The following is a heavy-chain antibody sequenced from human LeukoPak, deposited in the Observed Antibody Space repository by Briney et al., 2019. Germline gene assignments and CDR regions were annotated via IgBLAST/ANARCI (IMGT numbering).Heavy chain of an antibody. CDR1: GGSFSPYY. CDR2: INHSGST. J-gene: IGHJ4*02. CDR3: ARGGFYCGGDCYVDY. Sequence: SETLSLTCAVYGGSFSPYYWRWIRQPPGKGLEWIGEINHSGSTNYNPSLTSRVTISVDTSKNQFSLRLSSVTAADTAVYYCARGGFYCGGDCYVDYWGQGTLVTVPS. D-gene: IGHD2-21*02. V-gene: IGHV4-34*01.